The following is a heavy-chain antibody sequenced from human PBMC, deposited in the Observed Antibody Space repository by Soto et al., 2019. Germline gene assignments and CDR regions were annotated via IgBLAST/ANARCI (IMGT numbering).Heavy chain of an antibody. Sequence: SETLSLTCAVSGGSISSSNWWSWVRQPPGKGLEWIGEIYHSGSTNYNQSLKSRVTISVDKSKNQFSLKLSSVTAADTALYYCAGDWGFRDAFDIWGQGTMVTVSS. CDR2: IYHSGST. D-gene: IGHD7-27*01. CDR3: AGDWGFRDAFDI. V-gene: IGHV4-4*02. CDR1: GGSISSSNW. J-gene: IGHJ3*02.